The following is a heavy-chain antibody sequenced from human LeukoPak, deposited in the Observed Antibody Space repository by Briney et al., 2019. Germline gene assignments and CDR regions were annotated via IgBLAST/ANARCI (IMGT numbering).Heavy chain of an antibody. CDR2: ISYDGSNK. J-gene: IGHJ4*02. CDR3: AKDMTGLRDY. D-gene: IGHD3-16*01. CDR1: GLTFRSYG. Sequence: AGGSLRLYCAASGLTFRSYGMQRHRQAPGQGLEWVAVISYDGSNKYYADSVKGRFTISRDNAKNTLYLQMNSLRAEDTAIYYCAKDMTGLRDYWGQGTLVTVPS. V-gene: IGHV3-30*18.